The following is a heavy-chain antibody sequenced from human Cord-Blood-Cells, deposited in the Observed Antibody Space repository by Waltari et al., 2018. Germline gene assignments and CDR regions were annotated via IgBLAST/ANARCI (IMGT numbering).Heavy chain of an antibody. D-gene: IGHD6-13*01. CDR2: IYYSGST. CDR1: GGPVSSGSYY. Sequence: QVQLQESGPGLVKPSVTLSLTCTVSGGPVSSGSYYWSWLRQPPGKGLAWIGYIYYSGSTNYNPSLKSRVTISVDTSKNQFSLKLSSVTAADTAVYYCARDRSPYNSSSWKYGMDVWGQGTTVTVSS. V-gene: IGHV4-61*01. J-gene: IGHJ6*02. CDR3: ARDRSPYNSSSWKYGMDV.